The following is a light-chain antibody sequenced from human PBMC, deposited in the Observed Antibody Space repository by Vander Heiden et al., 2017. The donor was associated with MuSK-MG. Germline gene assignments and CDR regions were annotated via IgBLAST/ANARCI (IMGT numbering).Light chain of an antibody. CDR2: KAS. CDR3: QQYNSNPHT. Sequence: DIQMTQSPSTLSASVGDRVTITCRASQSISSWLAWYQQKPGRAPKLLIYKASTLESGVPSRFSRSRSGTEFTLTMTSLQPDDLATYHCQQYNSNPHTFGGGTKVXIK. V-gene: IGKV1-5*03. J-gene: IGKJ4*01. CDR1: QSISSW.